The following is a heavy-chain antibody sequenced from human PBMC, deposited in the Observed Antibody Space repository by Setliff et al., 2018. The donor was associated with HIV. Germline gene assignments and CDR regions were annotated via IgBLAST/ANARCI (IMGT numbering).Heavy chain of an antibody. D-gene: IGHD5-12*01. CDR3: ARHGPMRDGYNHGAFDY. CDR1: GYSFTTSW. J-gene: IGHJ4*02. CDR2: IFPADSDT. Sequence: GESLKISCKASGYSFTTSWIGWVRQMPGKGLELMGIIFPADSDTTYSPSFQGQVTISADKSISTAYLQWSRLKASDTAMYYCARHGPMRDGYNHGAFDYWGQGTPVTVSS. V-gene: IGHV5-51*01.